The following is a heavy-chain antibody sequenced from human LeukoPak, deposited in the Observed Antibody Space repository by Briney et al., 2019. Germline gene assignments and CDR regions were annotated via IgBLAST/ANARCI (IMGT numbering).Heavy chain of an antibody. CDR2: IYYSGST. CDR3: ATLPAAMGNWFDP. J-gene: IGHJ5*02. Sequence: PSESLSLTCTVSGGSISSGDYYWSWIRQPPGKGLERIGYIYYSGSTYYNPSLKSRVTISVDTSKNQFSLKLSSVTAADTAVYSCATLPAAMGNWFDPWGKRTLVTVSS. V-gene: IGHV4-30-4*08. D-gene: IGHD2-2*01. CDR1: GGSISSGDYY.